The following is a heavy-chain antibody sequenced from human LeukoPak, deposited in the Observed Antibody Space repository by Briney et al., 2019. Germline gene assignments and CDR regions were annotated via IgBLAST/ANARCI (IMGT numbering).Heavy chain of an antibody. V-gene: IGHV4-4*07. CDR3: ARVADSSGYCALDY. J-gene: IGHJ4*02. CDR2: IYTSGST. CDR1: GGSISSYY. D-gene: IGHD3-22*01. Sequence: NPSETLSLTCTVSGGSISSYYWSWIRQPAGKGLEWIGRIYTSGSTNYNPSLKSRVTMSVDTSKNQFSLKLSSVTAADTAVYYCARVADSSGYCALDYWGQGTLVTVSS.